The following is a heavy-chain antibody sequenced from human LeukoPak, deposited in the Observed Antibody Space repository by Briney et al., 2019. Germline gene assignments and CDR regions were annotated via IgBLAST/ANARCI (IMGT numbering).Heavy chain of an antibody. V-gene: IGHV3-7*03. D-gene: IGHD6-19*01. CDR1: GFTFNTYW. CDR2: IKQDGSET. CDR3: ARDRRGSGWYFDY. Sequence: GGSLRLSCAVSGFTFNTYWMSWVRQAPGKGLEWVAIIKQDGSETYYVDSVKGRSAISRDNTKNSLYLQMNSLRAEDTAVYYCARDRRGSGWYFDYWGQGALVSVSS. J-gene: IGHJ4*02.